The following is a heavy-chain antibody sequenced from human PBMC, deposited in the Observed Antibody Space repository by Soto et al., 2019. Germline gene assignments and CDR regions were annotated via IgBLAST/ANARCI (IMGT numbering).Heavy chain of an antibody. Sequence: GASVKVSCKASGGTFSSYTISWVRQAPGQGLEWMGRIIPILGIANYAQKFQGRVTITADKSTSTAYMELSSLRSEDTAVYYCARSPHYGSGSFFDLVRVDYWGQGNLVTGSS. CDR3: ARSPHYGSGSFFDLVRVDY. CDR1: GGTFSSYT. D-gene: IGHD3-10*01. V-gene: IGHV1-69*02. CDR2: IIPILGIA. J-gene: IGHJ4*02.